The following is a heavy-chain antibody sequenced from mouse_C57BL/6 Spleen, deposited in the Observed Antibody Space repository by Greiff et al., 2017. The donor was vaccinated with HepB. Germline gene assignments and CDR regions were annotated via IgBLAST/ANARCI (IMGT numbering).Heavy chain of an antibody. Sequence: VKLVESGPGLVQPSQRLSITCTVSGFSFTSYGVHWVRQSPGKGLEWLGVIWSGGSTDYNAAFISRLSISKDNSKSQVFFKMNSLQADDTAIYYCARDDYDDASFAYWGQGTLVTVSA. CDR3: ARDDYDDASFAY. J-gene: IGHJ3*01. D-gene: IGHD2-4*01. V-gene: IGHV2-2*01. CDR2: IWSGGST. CDR1: GFSFTSYG.